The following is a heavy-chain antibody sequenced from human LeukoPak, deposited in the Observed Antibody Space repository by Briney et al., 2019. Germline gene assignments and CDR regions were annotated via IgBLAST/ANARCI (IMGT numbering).Heavy chain of an antibody. V-gene: IGHV3-23*01. CDR2: ISGSGGTT. CDR3: AKPAVSGWYGFDY. D-gene: IGHD6-19*01. J-gene: IGHJ4*02. Sequence: GGSLRLSCAAPGFTFSSYAMSWVRQAPGKGLEWVSTISGSGGTTYYAEFVKGRFTISRDNSKDTLYLQMNSLRAEDTAVYYCAKPAVSGWYGFDYWGQGTLVTVSS. CDR1: GFTFSSYA.